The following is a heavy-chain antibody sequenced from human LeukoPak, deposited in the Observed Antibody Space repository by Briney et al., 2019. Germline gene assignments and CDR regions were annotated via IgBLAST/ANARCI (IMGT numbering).Heavy chain of an antibody. D-gene: IGHD3-22*01. CDR2: ISGSGGST. V-gene: IGHV3-23*01. CDR3: AKDSSSGYFN. J-gene: IGHJ4*02. CDR1: GFTFSSYV. Sequence: GGSLRLSCAASGFTFSSYVMNWFRQAPVKGLEWVSTISGSGGSTYYADSVKGRFTISRDNSKNTLYLEMNSLRAEDTAIYYCAKDSSSGYFNWGQGTLVSVSS.